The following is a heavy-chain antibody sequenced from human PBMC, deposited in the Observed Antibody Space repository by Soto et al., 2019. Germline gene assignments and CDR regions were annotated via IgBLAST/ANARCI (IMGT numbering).Heavy chain of an antibody. V-gene: IGHV3-23*01. Sequence: PGGSLRLSFAASGFPFSSYSMSWVRKAPGKGLEWVSAISGSGGSTYYADSVKGRFTISRDNSKNTLYLQMNSLRAEDTAVYYCAKDRTDIVVVPAAAFDYWGQGTLVTVSS. J-gene: IGHJ4*02. CDR1: GFPFSSYS. CDR2: ISGSGGST. CDR3: AKDRTDIVVVPAAAFDY. D-gene: IGHD2-2*01.